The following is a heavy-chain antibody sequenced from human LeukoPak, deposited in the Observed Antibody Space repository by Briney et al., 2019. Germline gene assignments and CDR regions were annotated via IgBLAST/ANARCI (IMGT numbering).Heavy chain of an antibody. D-gene: IGHD5-12*01. CDR3: ARDSGYDLRVLDYYGMDV. CDR1: GNTFTSYY. V-gene: IGHV1-46*01. Sequence: ASVKVSCKASGNTFTSYYMHWVRQAPGQGLEWMGIINPSGGSTRYAQKFQGRVTMTRDTSTSTVYMELSSLRSEDTAVYYCARDSGYDLRVLDYYGMDVWGQGTTVTVSS. CDR2: INPSGGST. J-gene: IGHJ6*02.